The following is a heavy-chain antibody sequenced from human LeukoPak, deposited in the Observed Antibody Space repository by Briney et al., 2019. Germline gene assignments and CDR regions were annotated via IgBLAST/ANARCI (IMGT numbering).Heavy chain of an antibody. CDR1: GYTFTGYY. V-gene: IGHV1-2*06. D-gene: IGHD6-19*01. J-gene: IGHJ3*02. Sequence: SVKLSCKASGYTFTGYYMHWVRQAPGPGLKRMRRISPNSGGTNYAQKCQGRVTMTRDTSISTAYMEPSRPRSDYTAVYYCARETLRRYRSGWSIYAFDIGGQGTMVTVSS. CDR3: ARETLRRYRSGWSIYAFDI. CDR2: ISPNSGGT.